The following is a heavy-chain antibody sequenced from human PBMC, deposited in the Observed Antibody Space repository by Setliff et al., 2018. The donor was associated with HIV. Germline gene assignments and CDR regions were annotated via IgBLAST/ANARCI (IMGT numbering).Heavy chain of an antibody. CDR1: GYTFTSYD. J-gene: IGHJ2*01. V-gene: IGHV1-8*01. CDR3: ATAPPGHKYFDL. Sequence: GASVKVSCKASGYTFTSYDINWVRQATGQGLGWMGWMNPNSGNTDYAQKFQGRVTMTRNTPISTAYMELSSLRSEDTAVYFCATAPPGHKYFDLWGRGTLVTVSS. CDR2: MNPNSGNT.